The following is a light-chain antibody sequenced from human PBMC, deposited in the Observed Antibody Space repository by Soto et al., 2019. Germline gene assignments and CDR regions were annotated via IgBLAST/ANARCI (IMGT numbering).Light chain of an antibody. V-gene: IGKV1-8*01. CDR2: AAS. Sequence: AIRMTQSPSSLSASTGDRVTITCRASQGISSYLAWYQQKPGKAPKPLIYAASTLQSGVPSRFSGSGSWTDFTLAVSCLQSEDFATYYWQQYYSYPLTFGGGTKVEIK. J-gene: IGKJ4*01. CDR1: QGISSY. CDR3: QQYYSYPLT.